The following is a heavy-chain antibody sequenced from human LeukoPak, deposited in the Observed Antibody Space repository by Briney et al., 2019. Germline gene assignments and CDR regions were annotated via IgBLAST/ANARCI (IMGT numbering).Heavy chain of an antibody. V-gene: IGHV3-21*01. J-gene: IGHJ4*02. CDR3: ARVLMNLENFE. CDR2: ISSSSSYI. D-gene: IGHD3-3*01. CDR1: GFTFSSYS. Sequence: GGSLRLSCAASGFTFSSYSMNWVRQAPGKGLEWVSSISSSSSYIYYADSVKGRFTISRDNAKNSLYLQMNSLRAEDTAVYYCARVLMNLENFEWGQGTLVTVSS.